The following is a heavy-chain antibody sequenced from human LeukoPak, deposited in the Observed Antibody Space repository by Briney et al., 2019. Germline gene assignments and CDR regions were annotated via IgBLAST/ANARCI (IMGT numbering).Heavy chain of an antibody. CDR1: GGSISSYY. Sequence: SETLSLTCTVSGGSISSYYWSWIRQPAGKGLEWIGRIYTSGRTNYNPSLKSRVTMSVDTSKNQFSLKLSSVTAADTAVYYCARDIGSSGGGFYDYWGQGTLVTVSS. CDR2: IYTSGRT. CDR3: ARDIGSSGGGFYDY. D-gene: IGHD6-19*01. V-gene: IGHV4-4*07. J-gene: IGHJ4*02.